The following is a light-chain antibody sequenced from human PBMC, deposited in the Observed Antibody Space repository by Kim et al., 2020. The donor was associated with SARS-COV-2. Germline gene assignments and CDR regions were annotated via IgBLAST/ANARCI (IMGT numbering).Light chain of an antibody. CDR1: NIGSKS. CDR3: QVWDSSSDHVV. CDR2: YDS. Sequence: PGKTARITCGGNNIGSKSVQWYQQKPGQAPVLVIYYDSDRPSGIPERFSGSNSGNTATLTISRVEAGDEADYYCQVWDSSSDHVVFGGETQLTVL. V-gene: IGLV3-21*04. J-gene: IGLJ2*01.